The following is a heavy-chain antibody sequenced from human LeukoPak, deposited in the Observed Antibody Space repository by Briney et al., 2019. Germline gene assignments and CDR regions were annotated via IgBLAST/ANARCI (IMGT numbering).Heavy chain of an antibody. Sequence: SQTLSLTCAVSGGSISSGGYSWSWIRQPPGKGLEWIGYIYHSGSTYYNPSLKSRVTISVDRSKNQFSLKLSSVTAADTAVYYCARDLSHCSSTSCYDYWGQGTLVTVSS. V-gene: IGHV4-30-2*01. J-gene: IGHJ4*02. CDR2: IYHSGST. CDR1: GGSISSGGYS. CDR3: ARDLSHCSSTSCYDY. D-gene: IGHD2-2*01.